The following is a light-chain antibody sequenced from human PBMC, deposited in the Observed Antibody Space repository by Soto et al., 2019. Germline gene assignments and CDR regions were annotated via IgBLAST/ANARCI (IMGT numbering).Light chain of an antibody. J-gene: IGLJ1*01. Sequence: QSVLPQPASVSVSPGQSITISCTGTTSDIGRYNHVSWYQQYPGKAPKLMIYEVSNRPSGVSNRFSASKSGNTASLTISGLQAEDEADYYCNSYTSSSPPYVFGTGTKVTVL. CDR1: TSDIGRYNH. V-gene: IGLV2-14*01. CDR2: EVS. CDR3: NSYTSSSPPYV.